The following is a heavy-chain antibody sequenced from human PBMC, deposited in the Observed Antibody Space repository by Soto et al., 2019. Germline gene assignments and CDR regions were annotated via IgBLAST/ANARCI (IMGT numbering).Heavy chain of an antibody. V-gene: IGHV1-8*02. CDR3: VRVYGEIDY. CDR2: MNPKSGNT. D-gene: IGHD4-17*01. CDR1: GYTFTNYD. J-gene: IGHJ4*02. Sequence: QVQLVQSGAEVKKPGASVKVSCKASGYTFTNYDINWVRQATGQGLEWMGWMNPKSGNTGYAQQFQGRVIMTRSTSISRADMELSSLRSEDTAVYYCVRVYGEIDYWGPGTLVTVSS.